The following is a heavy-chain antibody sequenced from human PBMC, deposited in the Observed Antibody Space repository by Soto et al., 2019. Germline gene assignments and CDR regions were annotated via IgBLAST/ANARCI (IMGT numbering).Heavy chain of an antibody. D-gene: IGHD3-10*01. Sequence: QVQLVESGGGVVQPGRSLRLSCAASGFTFSNYIMHWVRQAPCKGLEWVAMILHDGNNKYYADSVKGRFTISRDNSKNTLYLQMNSLRTEDTAIYYCARDDEDGSYCDLGYWGQGTMVTVSS. CDR1: GFTFSNYI. V-gene: IGHV3-30-3*01. J-gene: IGHJ4*02. CDR3: ARDDEDGSYCDLGY. CDR2: ILHDGNNK.